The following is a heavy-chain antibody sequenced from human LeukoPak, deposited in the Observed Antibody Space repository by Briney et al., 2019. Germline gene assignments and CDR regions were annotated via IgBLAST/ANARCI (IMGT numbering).Heavy chain of an antibody. CDR1: GFTLRSYS. J-gene: IGHJ4*02. V-gene: IGHV3-21*01. Sequence: GGSLRLSCAASGFTLRSYSMNWVRQAPGKGLEWVSSISDSDNSMYYANSVKGRFTISRDNTKNSLYLQMNSLRAEDTAVYYCAKAPAGIAAAEVPDYWGQGTLVTVSS. D-gene: IGHD6-13*01. CDR2: ISDSDNSM. CDR3: AKAPAGIAAAEVPDY.